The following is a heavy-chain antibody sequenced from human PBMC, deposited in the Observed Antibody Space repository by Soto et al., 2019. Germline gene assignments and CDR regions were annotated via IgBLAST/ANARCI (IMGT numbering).Heavy chain of an antibody. J-gene: IGHJ6*02. V-gene: IGHV3-7*01. CDR2: IKQDGSEK. CDR1: GPVFSRFW. D-gene: IGHD1-1*01. CDR3: AISYKCFEL. Sequence: GESLRLSCEASGPVFSRFWMSWVRQAPGKGLERVAYIKQDGSEKNYVDSVKGRFTISRDNPKSSLYLQMNNLRAEDTAVYYCAISYKCFELWGQGTTVTVYS.